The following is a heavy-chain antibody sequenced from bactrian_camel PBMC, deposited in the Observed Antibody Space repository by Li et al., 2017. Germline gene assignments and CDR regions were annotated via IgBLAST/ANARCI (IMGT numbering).Heavy chain of an antibody. D-gene: IGHD8*01. Sequence: LVASGGGLVQPGGSLRLSCAASGFTFSIYWMYWVRQAPGKGLEWVSTIAKGGGTVYYADSVKGRFTISRDNAKNTVYLQMNSLKPEGTAVYYCVRGDNVGTLTLGQGTQVTVS. CDR1: GFTFSIYW. V-gene: IGHV3S25*01. J-gene: IGHJ4*01. CDR2: IAKGGGTV.